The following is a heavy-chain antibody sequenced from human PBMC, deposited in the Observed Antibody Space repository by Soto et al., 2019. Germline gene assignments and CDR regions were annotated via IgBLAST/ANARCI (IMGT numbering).Heavy chain of an antibody. CDR3: AREVWFGEFGWFDP. CDR2: INSDGRST. V-gene: IGHV3-74*01. J-gene: IGHJ5*02. Sequence: GGSLRLSCAASGFTFSSYWMHWVRQAPGKGLVWVSGINSDGRSTSYADSVKGRFTISRDNAKNTLYLQMNSLRAEETAVYYCAREVWFGEFGWFDPWGQGTLVTVSS. CDR1: GFTFSSYW. D-gene: IGHD3-10*01.